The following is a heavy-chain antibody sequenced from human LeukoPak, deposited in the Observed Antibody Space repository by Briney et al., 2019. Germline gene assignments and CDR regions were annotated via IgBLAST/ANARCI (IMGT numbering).Heavy chain of an antibody. D-gene: IGHD1-26*01. Sequence: GGSLRLSGAASGFTFSSYSMNWVRQATGKGLKWVSSISSSSSNIYYADSVKGRFTISRDNAKNSLYLQMNSLRAEDTAVYYCARAGSGSYFDYWGQGTLVTVSS. CDR2: ISSSSSNI. CDR1: GFTFSSYS. V-gene: IGHV3-21*01. CDR3: ARAGSGSYFDY. J-gene: IGHJ4*02.